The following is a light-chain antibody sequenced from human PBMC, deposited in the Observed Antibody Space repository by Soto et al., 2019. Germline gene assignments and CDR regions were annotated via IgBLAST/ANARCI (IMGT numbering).Light chain of an antibody. J-gene: IGKJ1*01. CDR1: QSVSSNY. CDR2: GAS. V-gene: IGKV3-20*01. CDR3: QQYGSSPSK. Sequence: EIVLTQSPGTLSLSPGERATLSCRASQSVSSNYITWYQQKPGQAPRRLIFGASSRATGIPDRFSGSGSGTDFTLTISRLEPEDFAVYYCQQYGSSPSKFGQGTKVELK.